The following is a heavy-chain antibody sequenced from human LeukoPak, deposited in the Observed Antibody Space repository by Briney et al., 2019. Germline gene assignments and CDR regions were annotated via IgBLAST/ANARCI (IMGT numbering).Heavy chain of an antibody. D-gene: IGHD4-17*01. CDR1: GGSISSGDYY. V-gene: IGHV4-30-4*01. CDR3: AGLSVTTYYFDY. J-gene: IGHJ4*02. CDR2: IYYSGST. Sequence: SSETLSLTCTVSGGSISSGDYYWSWIRQPPGKGLEWIGYIYYSGSTYYNPSLKSRVTMSVDTSKNRFSLKLSSVTAADTAVYYCAGLSVTTYYFDYWGQGTLVTVSS.